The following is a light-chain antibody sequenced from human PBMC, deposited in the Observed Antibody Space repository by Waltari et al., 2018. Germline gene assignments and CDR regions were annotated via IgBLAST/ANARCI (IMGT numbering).Light chain of an antibody. CDR3: QSYDSSLSVV. V-gene: IGLV1-40*01. Sequence: QSVLTQPPSVSGAPGQRVTISCTGGSSNIGAGYDVHWYQQLPGTAPKLLVYGNTNRPSGVPDRFSVSKSDTSASLAITGLQAEDEADYYCQSYDSSLSVVFGGGTKLTVL. CDR1: SSNIGAGYD. CDR2: GNT. J-gene: IGLJ3*02.